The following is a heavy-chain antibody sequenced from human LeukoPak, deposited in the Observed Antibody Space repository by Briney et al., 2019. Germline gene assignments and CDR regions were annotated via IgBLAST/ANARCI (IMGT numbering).Heavy chain of an antibody. V-gene: IGHV4-4*02. CDR2: MYLSGTT. CDR3: AGLVGRYSSGLYYYYFDY. J-gene: IGHJ4*02. Sequence: SETLSLTCNVSGESINSLDLWSWVRQPPGKGLEWSGEMYLSGTTHSNPSVKSRVTISIDKSKNQFFLNLSSVTAADTAVYYCAGLVGRYSSGLYYYYFDYWGQGTLVTVSS. CDR1: GESINSLDL. D-gene: IGHD3-22*01.